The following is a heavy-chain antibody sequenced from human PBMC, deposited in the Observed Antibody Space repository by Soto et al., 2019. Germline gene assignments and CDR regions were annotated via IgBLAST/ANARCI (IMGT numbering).Heavy chain of an antibody. CDR1: GFSFSVFA. J-gene: IGHJ3*01. Sequence: EVDLLESGGGLAQPGGSRRLSCAASGFSFSVFAMSWVRQAPGKALEWVSRISGSGGSTYYADSVKGQFTISRDNSKNMVYLQMYSLRGEDMGVYYCAKDWSVGAFDVWGQGTMVIVSS. CDR2: ISGSGGST. CDR3: AKDWSVGAFDV. D-gene: IGHD1-26*01. V-gene: IGHV3-23*01.